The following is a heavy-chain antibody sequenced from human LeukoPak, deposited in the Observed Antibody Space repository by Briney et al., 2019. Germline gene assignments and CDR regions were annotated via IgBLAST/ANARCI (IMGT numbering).Heavy chain of an antibody. CDR2: IYYTGTT. V-gene: IGHV4-39*01. Sequence: NSSETLSLTCTVSGGSISSAAYYWGWVRQPPAKGLDWIGSIYYTGTTYYSPSLQTRATLSFDTSKNQFSLKLTSVTATDTAVYFCARRPIAAGNNWFDPWGQGTLVIVAS. CDR3: ARRPIAAGNNWFDP. D-gene: IGHD6-13*01. CDR1: GGSISSAAYY. J-gene: IGHJ5*02.